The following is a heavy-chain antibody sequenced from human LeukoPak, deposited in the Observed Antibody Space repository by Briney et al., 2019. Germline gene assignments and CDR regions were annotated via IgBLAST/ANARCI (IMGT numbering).Heavy chain of an antibody. Sequence: GGSLRLSCAASGFSFNTYSMTWVRQAPGKGLEWVSIISRTSESTFYADSVKSRFTISRDNAKNSLYLQMNGLRADDTATYYCARGATDTTRWFDPWGQGTLVTVSS. CDR3: ARGATDTTRWFDP. CDR1: GFSFNTYS. J-gene: IGHJ5*02. V-gene: IGHV3-21*01. CDR2: ISRTSEST. D-gene: IGHD1-7*01.